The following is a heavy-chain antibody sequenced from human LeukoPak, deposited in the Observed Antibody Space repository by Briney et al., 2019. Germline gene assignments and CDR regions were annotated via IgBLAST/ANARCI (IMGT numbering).Heavy chain of an antibody. V-gene: IGHV4-30-4*01. D-gene: IGHD2-2*02. Sequence: SQTLSLTCTVSGGSISSGDYYWNWIRQPPGKGLEWIGYIYYSGSTYYNPSLKSRVTISVDTSKNHFSLKLSSVTAADTAVYYCARGRDCSSTSCYSGYYYYGMDVWGQGTTVTVSS. J-gene: IGHJ6*02. CDR2: IYYSGST. CDR3: ARGRDCSSTSCYSGYYYYGMDV. CDR1: GGSISSGDYY.